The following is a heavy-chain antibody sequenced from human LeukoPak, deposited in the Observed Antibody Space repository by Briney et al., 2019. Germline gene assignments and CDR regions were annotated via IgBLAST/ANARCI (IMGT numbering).Heavy chain of an antibody. V-gene: IGHV3-7*01. CDR2: IKQDGYEK. CDR3: AREYDNSPAYFQH. Sequence: GGSLRLSCAASGFTFSGYWMRWVRQTPEKGLEWVANIKQDGYEKYYVDSVKGRFTISRDNAKNSVYLQMNSLRVEDTAIYYCAREYDNSPAYFQHWGQGTLVTVSS. CDR1: GFTFSGYW. D-gene: IGHD5-24*01. J-gene: IGHJ1*01.